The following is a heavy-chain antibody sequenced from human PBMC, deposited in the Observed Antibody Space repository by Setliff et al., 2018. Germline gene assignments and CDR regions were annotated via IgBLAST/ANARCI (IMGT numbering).Heavy chain of an antibody. CDR2: INPDATTT. D-gene: IGHD4-4*01. J-gene: IGHJ4*02. CDR3: ARRGTTAFDF. V-gene: IGHV3-74*01. Sequence: GGSLRLSCAASGFTFSSHWMHWVRQVPGKGLAWVSQINPDATTTYYADSVKGRFTISRDNAKTTLYLEMNNLRAEDSAVYYCARRGTTAFDFWGLGTLVTVSS. CDR1: GFTFSSHW.